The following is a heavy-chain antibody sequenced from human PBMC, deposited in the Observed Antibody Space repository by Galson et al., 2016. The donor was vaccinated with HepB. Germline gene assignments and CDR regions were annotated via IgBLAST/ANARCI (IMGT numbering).Heavy chain of an antibody. CDR3: ARDQRGYSSSHPGPDY. J-gene: IGHJ4*02. CDR1: GFTFSDYY. V-gene: IGHV3-11*01. Sequence: SLRLSCAASGFTFSDYYMSWIRQAPGKGLEWVSYISSSGSTIYYADSVKRRFTISRDNAKNSLDLQMNSLRAEETSVYYCARDQRGYSSSHPGPDYWGQGTLVTVSS. D-gene: IGHD6-13*01. CDR2: ISSSGSTI.